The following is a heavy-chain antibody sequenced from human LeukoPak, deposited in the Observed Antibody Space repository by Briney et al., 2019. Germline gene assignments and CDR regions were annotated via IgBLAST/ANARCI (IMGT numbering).Heavy chain of an antibody. D-gene: IGHD6-25*01. CDR1: GFSVKFYA. V-gene: IGHV3-23*01. J-gene: IGHJ4*02. Sequence: AGGSLRLSCAASGFSVKFYAVTWVRQAPGKGLEWVSGISSDGDYTYYADSVKGRFTISRDISKNTLDLQMNSLRGDDSAMYYCVKLGGFAFKGFDYWGQGTPVTVSS. CDR2: ISSDGDYT. CDR3: VKLGGFAFKGFDY.